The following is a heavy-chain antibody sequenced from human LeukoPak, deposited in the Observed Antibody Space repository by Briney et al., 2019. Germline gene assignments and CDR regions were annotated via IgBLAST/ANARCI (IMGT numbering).Heavy chain of an antibody. V-gene: IGHV3-30-3*01. CDR3: AKRPGDYSYGMDF. Sequence: GGSLRLFCAVSGFTFRSYAMHWVPQAPGKGLECGAVILYDGSNQYYADSVKGRFTISRDNSKNTLYLQMNSLRAEDTAVYYCAKRPGDYSYGMDFWGQGTMVTVSS. J-gene: IGHJ6*02. CDR1: GFTFRSYA. CDR2: ILYDGSNQ.